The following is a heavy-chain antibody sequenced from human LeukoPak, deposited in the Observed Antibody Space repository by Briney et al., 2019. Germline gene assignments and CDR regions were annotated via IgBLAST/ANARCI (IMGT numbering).Heavy chain of an antibody. CDR2: IYHSGTT. CDR3: AIKPPSGWFGTGWLDP. CDR1: GGSISNNNW. D-gene: IGHD3-10*01. Sequence: SETLSLTCSVSGGSISNNNWWSWVRPSPGKGLEWIGNIYHSGTTHYNPSLKSRATISVDKSKNQFSLKLNSVTAADTAVYYCAIKPPSGWFGTGWLDPWGQGTLVTVSS. J-gene: IGHJ5*02. V-gene: IGHV4-4*02.